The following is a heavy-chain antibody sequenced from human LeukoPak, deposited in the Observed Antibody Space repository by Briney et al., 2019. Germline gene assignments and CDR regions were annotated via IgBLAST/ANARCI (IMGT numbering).Heavy chain of an antibody. CDR3: ASSGGDYPLFDD. CDR2: IYSGGNT. Sequence: GGSLRLSCAASGFTVSSNYMSWVRQAPGKGLEWVSVIYSGGNTYYADSVKGRFTISRDNSKNTLYLQMNSLRAEDTAVYYCASSGGDYPLFDDWGQGTLVTVSS. J-gene: IGHJ4*02. D-gene: IGHD2-21*02. V-gene: IGHV3-66*01. CDR1: GFTVSSNY.